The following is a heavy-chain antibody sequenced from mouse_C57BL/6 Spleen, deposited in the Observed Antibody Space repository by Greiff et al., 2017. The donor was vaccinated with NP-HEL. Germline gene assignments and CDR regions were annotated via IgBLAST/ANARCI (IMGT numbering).Heavy chain of an antibody. CDR1: GFTFSSYA. CDR2: ISSGGDYI. V-gene: IGHV5-9-1*02. D-gene: IGHD2-3*01. CDR3: TRGGYDGYSYYFDY. Sequence: EVKLVESGEGLVKPGGSLKLSCAASGFTFSSYAMSWVRQTPEKRLEWVAYISSGGDYIYYADTVKGRFTISRDNARNTLYLQMSSLKSEDTAMYYCTRGGYDGYSYYFDYWGQGTTLTVSS. J-gene: IGHJ2*01.